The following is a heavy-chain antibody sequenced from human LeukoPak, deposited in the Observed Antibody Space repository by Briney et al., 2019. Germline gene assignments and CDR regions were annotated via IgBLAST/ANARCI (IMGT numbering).Heavy chain of an antibody. V-gene: IGHV1-24*01. D-gene: IGHD3-9*01. CDR2: FDPEDGET. J-gene: IGHJ4*02. CDR1: GYTLTELS. Sequence: ASVKVSCKVSGYTLTELSMHWVRQAPGKGLERMGGFDPEDGETIYAQKFQGRVTMTEDTSTDTAYMELSSLRSEDTAVYYCATSYDILTGYWAFDYWGQGTLVTVSS. CDR3: ATSYDILTGYWAFDY.